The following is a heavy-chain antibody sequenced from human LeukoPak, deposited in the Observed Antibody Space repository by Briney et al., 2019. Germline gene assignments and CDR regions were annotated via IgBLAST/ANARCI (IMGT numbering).Heavy chain of an antibody. CDR2: IKQDGSEK. D-gene: IGHD4-17*01. V-gene: IGHV3-7*01. CDR1: GFTFSSYW. Sequence: GGSLRLSCAASGFTFSSYWMSWVRQAPGKGLEWVANIKQDGSEKYYVDSVKGRFTISRDHAKNSLYLQMNSLRAEDTAVYYCARWENGDYGGFDYWGQGTLVTVSS. CDR3: ARWENGDYGGFDY. J-gene: IGHJ4*02.